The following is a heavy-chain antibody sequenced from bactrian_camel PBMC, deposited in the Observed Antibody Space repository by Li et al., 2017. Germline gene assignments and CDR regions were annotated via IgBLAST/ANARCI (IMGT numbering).Heavy chain of an antibody. D-gene: IGHD5*01. CDR1: GFTSAVCG. J-gene: IGHJ4*01. CDR2: IRTDGST. Sequence: HVQLVESGGGSVQAGGSLRLSCTAPGFTSAVCGMGWYRQAAGNQREWVSSIRTDGSTSYAGSVKGRFTISKDKAKDTVYLQMNSLKSEDTAMYYCLSSLGSDEGYWGQGTQVTVS. CDR3: LSSLGSDEGY. V-gene: IGHV3S53*01.